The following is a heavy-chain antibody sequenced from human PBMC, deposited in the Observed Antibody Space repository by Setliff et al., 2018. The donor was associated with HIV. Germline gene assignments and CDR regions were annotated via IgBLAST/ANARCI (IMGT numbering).Heavy chain of an antibody. Sequence: GGSLRLSCAASGFTFSDYYMSWIRQAPGKGLEWVSYISSSSSYTNYADSVRGRVTISRDDAEKSVYLQMNSLRADDTAIYYCAKGFRPVDTALVSGPTYWGQGIRVTVSS. J-gene: IGHJ4*02. CDR3: AKGFRPVDTALVSGPTY. D-gene: IGHD5-18*01. V-gene: IGHV3-11*05. CDR2: ISSSSSYT. CDR1: GFTFSDYY.